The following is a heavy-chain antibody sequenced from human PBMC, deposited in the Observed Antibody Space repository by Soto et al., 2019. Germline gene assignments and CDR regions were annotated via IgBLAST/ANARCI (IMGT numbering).Heavy chain of an antibody. Sequence: QVQLVESGGGVVQPGRSLRLSCAASGFTFSSYARHWVRQAPGKGLEWVAVISYDGSNKYYADSVKGRFTISRDNSKNTLYLQMNSLRAEDTAVYYCARIGVHFDYWGQGTLVTVSS. CDR3: ARIGVHFDY. J-gene: IGHJ4*02. V-gene: IGHV3-30-3*01. CDR2: ISYDGSNK. CDR1: GFTFSSYA. D-gene: IGHD2-8*01.